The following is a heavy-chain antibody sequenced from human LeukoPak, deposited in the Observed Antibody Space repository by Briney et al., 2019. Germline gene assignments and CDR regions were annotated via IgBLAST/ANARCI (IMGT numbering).Heavy chain of an antibody. Sequence: SETLSLTCAVYGGSFSGYYWSWIRQPPGKGLEWIGEINHSGSTNYNPSLKSRVTISVDTSKNQFSLKLSSVTAADTAVYYCARGPWIQPLNNWFDPWGQGTLVTVSS. CDR3: ARGPWIQPLNNWFDP. V-gene: IGHV4-34*01. CDR2: INHSGST. D-gene: IGHD5-18*01. CDR1: GGSFSGYY. J-gene: IGHJ5*02.